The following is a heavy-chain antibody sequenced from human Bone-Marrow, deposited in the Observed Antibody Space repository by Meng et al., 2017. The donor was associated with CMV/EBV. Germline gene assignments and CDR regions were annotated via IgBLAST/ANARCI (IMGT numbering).Heavy chain of an antibody. CDR3: ARLGYSSSNAFDI. CDR1: GFTFSSYW. CDR2: IKQDGSEK. J-gene: IGHJ3*02. Sequence: GGSLRLSCAASGFTFSSYWMSWVRQAPGKGLEWVANIKQDGSEKYYVDSVKGRFTISRDNAKNSLYLQMNSLRAEDTAVYYCARLGYSSSNAFDIWGQGTMVTVSS. D-gene: IGHD6-6*01. V-gene: IGHV3-7*01.